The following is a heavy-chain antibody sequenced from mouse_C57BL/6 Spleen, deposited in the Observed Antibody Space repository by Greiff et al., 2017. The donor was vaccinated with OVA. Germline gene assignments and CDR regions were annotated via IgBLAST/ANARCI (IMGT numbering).Heavy chain of an antibody. CDR3: TTSSGYHYAMDY. CDR1: GFNIKDDY. CDR2: IDPENGDT. V-gene: IGHV14-4*01. D-gene: IGHD3-2*02. J-gene: IGHJ4*01. Sequence: VQLQQSGAELVRPGASVKLSCTASGFNIKDDYMHWVKQRPEQGLEWIGWIDPENGDTEYASKFQGKATITADTSSNTAYLQLSSLTSEDTAVYYCTTSSGYHYAMDYWGQGTSVTVSS.